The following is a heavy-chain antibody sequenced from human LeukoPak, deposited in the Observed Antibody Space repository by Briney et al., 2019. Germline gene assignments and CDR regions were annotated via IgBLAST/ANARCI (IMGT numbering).Heavy chain of an antibody. CDR2: INAGNGNT. CDR3: ARDRLPTYYYDSRHHPFDY. Sequence: GASVKVSCKASGYTFTSYAMHWVRQAPGQRLEWMGWINAGNGNTKYSQEFQGRVTITRDTSASTAYMELRSLRSDDTAVYYCARDRLPTYYYDSRHHPFDYWGQGTLVTVSS. J-gene: IGHJ4*02. V-gene: IGHV1-3*01. D-gene: IGHD3-22*01. CDR1: GYTFTSYA.